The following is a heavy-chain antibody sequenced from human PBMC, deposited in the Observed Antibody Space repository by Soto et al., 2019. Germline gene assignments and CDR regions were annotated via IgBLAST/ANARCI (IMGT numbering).Heavy chain of an antibody. CDR2: IYYSGST. J-gene: IGHJ3*02. D-gene: IGHD3-10*01. CDR3: ARRLWFGDAFAI. CDR1: GGSISSSSYC. V-gene: IGHV4-39*01. Sequence: PSETLSLTCTVSGGSISSSSYCWGWIRQPPGKGLEWIGSIYYSGSTYYNPSLKSRVTISVDTSKNQFSLKLSSVAAADTAVYYCARRLWFGDAFAIWGQGTMVTVSS.